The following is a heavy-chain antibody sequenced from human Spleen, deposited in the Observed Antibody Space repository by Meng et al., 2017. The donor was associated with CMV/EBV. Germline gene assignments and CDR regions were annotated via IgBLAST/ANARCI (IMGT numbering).Heavy chain of an antibody. J-gene: IGHJ4*02. CDR3: ASLWGVYCISTSCYTGPYYFDH. CDR1: GFTFSSYA. D-gene: IGHD2-2*02. V-gene: IGHV3-23*01. CDR2: ISGSGGST. Sequence: GGSLRLSCAASGFTFSSYAMSWVRQAPGKGLEWVSAISGSGGSTYYADSVKGRFTISRDDVKSSLYLQLNSLRAEDTAVYYCASLWGVYCISTSCYTGPYYFDHWGQGTLVTVSS.